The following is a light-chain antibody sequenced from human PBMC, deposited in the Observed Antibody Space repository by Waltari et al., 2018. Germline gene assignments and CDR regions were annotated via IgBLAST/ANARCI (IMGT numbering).Light chain of an antibody. Sequence: QSALTQPRSVSGSPGQSVTISCPGTSRDVGYYNYVSWYQQRPGKAPRLILYDVTKRPSGVPDRFSGSKSGNTASLTISGLQAEDEADFYCCSYAGSYILVFGGGTKLTVL. CDR1: SRDVGYYNY. J-gene: IGLJ2*01. CDR2: DVT. V-gene: IGLV2-11*01. CDR3: CSYAGSYILV.